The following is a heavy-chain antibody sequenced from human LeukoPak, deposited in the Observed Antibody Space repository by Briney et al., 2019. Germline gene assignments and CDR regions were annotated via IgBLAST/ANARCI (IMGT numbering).Heavy chain of an antibody. D-gene: IGHD6-13*01. CDR3: ARGRVSSSSWQSVYYYYLYMDV. Sequence: SETLSLTYSVSGDSISIYYWNWIRQPPGEGLEWIGYIDHTGSTNYNPSLNSRVTISRDTSTNHFSLKLSSVTAADTAVYFCARGRVSSSSWQSVYYYYLYMDVWGKGSTVTVSS. J-gene: IGHJ6*03. CDR1: GDSISIYY. V-gene: IGHV4-59*01. CDR2: IDHTGST.